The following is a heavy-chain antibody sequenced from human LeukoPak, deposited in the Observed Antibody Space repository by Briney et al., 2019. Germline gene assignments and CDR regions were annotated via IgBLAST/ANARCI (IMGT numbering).Heavy chain of an antibody. V-gene: IGHV1-8*01. Sequence: ASVRVSCKASGYTFTMYDINWGRQATGQGGEWMGWMNANSGNTGYAQKFQGRVTITRKTSISTAYMELSTLTSEHTPVYYCARGGIDYYYGMHVWGQGTTLTVSS. CDR2: MNANSGNT. D-gene: IGHD2-21*01. CDR3: ARGGIDYYYGMHV. J-gene: IGHJ6*02. CDR1: GYTFTMYD.